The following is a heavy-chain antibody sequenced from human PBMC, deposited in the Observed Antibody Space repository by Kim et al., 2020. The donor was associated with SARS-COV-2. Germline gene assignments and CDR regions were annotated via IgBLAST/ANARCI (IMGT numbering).Heavy chain of an antibody. CDR2: ISSSGSTI. CDR3: ARRRTYYDILTGSGGWFDP. CDR1: GFTFSDYY. D-gene: IGHD3-9*01. Sequence: GGSLRLSCAASGFTFSDYYMSWIRQAPGKGLEWVSYISSSGSTIYYADSVKGRFTISRDNAKNSLYLQMNSLRAEDTAVYYCARRRTYYDILTGSGGWFDPWGQGTLVTVSS. J-gene: IGHJ5*02. V-gene: IGHV3-11*01.